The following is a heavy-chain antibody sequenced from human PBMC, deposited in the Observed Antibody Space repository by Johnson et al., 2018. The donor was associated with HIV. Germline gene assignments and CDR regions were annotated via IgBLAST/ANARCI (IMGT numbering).Heavy chain of an antibody. D-gene: IGHD3-10*01. V-gene: IGHV3-13*01. CDR1: RFTFSSND. Sequence: VQLVESGGGLVQPGGSLRLSCAASRFTFSSNDMHWVRQATGKGLEWVSTIGPGGDTYYPGSVKGRFTISRDNAKNTLYLQMNSLRAGDTALDYCAKNRDPSLGGTMVQGPPRDAFDIWGQGTMVTVSS. CDR2: IGPGGDT. CDR3: AKNRDPSLGGTMVQGPPRDAFDI. J-gene: IGHJ3*02.